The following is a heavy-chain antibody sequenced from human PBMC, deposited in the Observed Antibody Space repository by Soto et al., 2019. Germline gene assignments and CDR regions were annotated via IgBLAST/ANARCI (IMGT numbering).Heavy chain of an antibody. V-gene: IGHV1-3*04. D-gene: IGHD2-8*01. Sequence: ASVKVSCKSSGYTFTHYAMHWVRQAPGQGLEWLGWINTDNGNTAFSQKFQGRVSITMDTSANTAYVELSSLISEDTAVYYCARQGDSRILRDTFDIWGQGTLVTVSS. J-gene: IGHJ3*02. CDR2: INTDNGNT. CDR3: ARQGDSRILRDTFDI. CDR1: GYTFTHYA.